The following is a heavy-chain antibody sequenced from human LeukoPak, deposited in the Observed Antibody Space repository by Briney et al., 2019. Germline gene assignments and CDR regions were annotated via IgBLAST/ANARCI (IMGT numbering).Heavy chain of an antibody. D-gene: IGHD1-1*01. V-gene: IGHV6-1*01. Sequence: SQTLSLTCAISGDSVSSNSAAWNWIRQSPSRGLEWLGRTYYRSKWYNDYAVSVKSRITINPDTSKNQFSLQLNSVTPEDTAVYYCARDFPWTTGTTWAKDAFDIWGQGTMVTVSS. CDR2: TYYRSKWYN. J-gene: IGHJ3*02. CDR3: ARDFPWTTGTTWAKDAFDI. CDR1: GDSVSSNSAA.